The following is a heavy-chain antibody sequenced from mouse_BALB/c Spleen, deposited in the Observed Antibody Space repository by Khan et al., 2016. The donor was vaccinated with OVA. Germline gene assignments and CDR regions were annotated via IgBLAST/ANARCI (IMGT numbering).Heavy chain of an antibody. CDR3: ARSRGPGYDYCFDF. V-gene: IGHV1S29*02. Sequence: VQLQQSGPELVKPGASVKISCKASGYAFTDYNMHWVKQSHVNSLEWIGYIYPYNGGTGYNQKLKSKATLTVDNSSSTAYMELRSLTSEDSAVYYCARSRGPGYDYCFDFWGQGTSLTVSS. CDR1: GYAFTDYN. J-gene: IGHJ2*02. D-gene: IGHD2-4*01. CDR2: IYPYNGGT.